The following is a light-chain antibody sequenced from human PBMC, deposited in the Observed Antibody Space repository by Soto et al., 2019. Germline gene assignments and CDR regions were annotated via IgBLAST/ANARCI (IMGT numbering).Light chain of an antibody. CDR3: QVWDTISEHYV. J-gene: IGLJ1*01. CDR1: SSDVGGYNY. CDR2: EVS. Sequence: QSALTQPASVSGSPGQSITISCTGTSSDVGGYNYVSWYQQHPGKAPKLLIYEVSNRPSGVSNRFSGSKSGNTASLTITRVEAGDEADYYCQVWDTISEHYVFGSGTKLTVL. V-gene: IGLV2-14*01.